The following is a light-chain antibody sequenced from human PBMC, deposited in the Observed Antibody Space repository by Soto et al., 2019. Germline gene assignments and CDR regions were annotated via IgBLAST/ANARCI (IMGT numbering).Light chain of an antibody. CDR1: QSVRSN. CDR3: HHYNTYST. J-gene: IGKJ1*01. V-gene: IGKV3-15*01. CDR2: SAF. Sequence: EIEMTQSPVTLAVSPGERATLSCSASQSVRSNLAWYQQRPGQAPRLLIFSAFIGATGVPGRFSGSGSGTEFTLTISSLQPDDFATYYCHHYNTYSTFGQGTKVDIK.